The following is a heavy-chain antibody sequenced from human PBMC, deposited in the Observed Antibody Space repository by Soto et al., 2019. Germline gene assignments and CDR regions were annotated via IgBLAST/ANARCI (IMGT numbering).Heavy chain of an antibody. CDR1: GFTFSSYA. V-gene: IGHV3-23*01. CDR2: TSDTGST. Sequence: GGSLRLSCTASGFTFSSYAMSWVRQAPGKGLEWVSTTSDTGSTSYAGSVEGRFTVSRDDSRNTLYLQMNSLRAEDTAVYSCEKADCSSASCYTIDYWGQGTLVTVSS. CDR3: EKADCSSASCYTIDY. J-gene: IGHJ4*02. D-gene: IGHD2-2*02.